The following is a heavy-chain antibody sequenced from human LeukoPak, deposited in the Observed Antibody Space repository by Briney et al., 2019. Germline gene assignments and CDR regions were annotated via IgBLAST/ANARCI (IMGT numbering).Heavy chain of an antibody. CDR2: ISGSGGST. CDR1: GFTFSSYA. D-gene: IGHD2-21*01. CDR3: AKHVVGIEGYFDY. V-gene: IGHV3-23*01. J-gene: IGHJ4*02. Sequence: PGGSLRLSCAASGFTFSSYAMSWVRQAPGKGLEWVSAISGSGGSTYYADSVKGRFTISRGNSKNTLYLQMNSLRAEDTAVYYCAKHVVGIEGYFDYWGQGTLVTVSS.